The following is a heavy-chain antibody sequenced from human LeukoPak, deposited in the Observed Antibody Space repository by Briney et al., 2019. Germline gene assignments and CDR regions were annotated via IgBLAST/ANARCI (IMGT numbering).Heavy chain of an antibody. V-gene: IGHV3-7*01. D-gene: IGHD3-10*01. CDR2: INTDGSTT. CDR1: GFTFSDYW. CDR3: ARNRGGQQFDC. Sequence: GGSLRLSCAASGFTFSDYWIDWVRQAPGQGLEWVANINTDGSTTSYVESVRGRFTISRDNTRNSLSLQMNNLRDEDTAVYYCARNRGGQQFDCWGQGTLLTVSS. J-gene: IGHJ4*02.